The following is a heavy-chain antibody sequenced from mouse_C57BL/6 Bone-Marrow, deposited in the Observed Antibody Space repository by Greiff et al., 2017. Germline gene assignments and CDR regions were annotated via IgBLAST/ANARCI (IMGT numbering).Heavy chain of an antibody. V-gene: IGHV1-64*01. CDR1: GYTFTNYW. J-gene: IGHJ4*01. CDR2: MHPKGGSP. Sequence: QVQLKQSGAELVKPGASVKLSCKASGYTFTNYWMHGVKQRPGQGLEWIGMMHPKGGSPDYNEKFKSEATLSVDKSSRTAYMELSSLTSEDSAVYYCARSYDYDDYTMDYWGQGTSVTVSS. CDR3: ARSYDYDDYTMDY. D-gene: IGHD2-4*01.